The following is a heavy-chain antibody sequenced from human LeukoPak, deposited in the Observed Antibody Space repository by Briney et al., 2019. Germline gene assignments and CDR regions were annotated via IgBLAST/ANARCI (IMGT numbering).Heavy chain of an antibody. CDR3: ARDQSYDRGYFDY. V-gene: IGHV3-48*03. D-gene: IGHD3-22*01. CDR1: GFTFSSYE. Sequence: SGGSLRLSCAASGFTFSSYEMNWVRQAPGKGLEWVSYISSSGSTIYYADSVKGRFTIPRDNAKNSLYLQMNSLRAEDTAVYYCARDQSYDRGYFDYWGQGTLVTVSS. CDR2: ISSSGSTI. J-gene: IGHJ4*02.